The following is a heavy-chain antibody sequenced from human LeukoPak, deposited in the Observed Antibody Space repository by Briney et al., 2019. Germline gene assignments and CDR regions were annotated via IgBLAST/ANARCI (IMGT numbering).Heavy chain of an antibody. CDR2: IYWNGDK. J-gene: IGHJ4*02. Sequence: SGPTLVNPTQTLPLTCTFSVFSLTPRGEGVGWVRQPPPKTLAWLAFIYWNGDKRYIPSLKNKLTITKDTSKNQVVLTMTKVGPVDTGAYYCSHRSRRFGPRYYFDYWGQGTLVTVSS. CDR1: VFSLTPRGEG. D-gene: IGHD1-14*01. CDR3: SHRSRRFGPRYYFDY. V-gene: IGHV2-5*01.